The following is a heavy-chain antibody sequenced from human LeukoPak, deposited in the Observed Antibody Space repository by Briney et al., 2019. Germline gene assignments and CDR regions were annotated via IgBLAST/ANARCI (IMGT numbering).Heavy chain of an antibody. J-gene: IGHJ4*02. V-gene: IGHV3-7*04. CDR3: TRVGYIDEGIDY. D-gene: IGHD5-24*01. CDR2: IKQDGSKK. CDR1: GFPFSNW. Sequence: GGSLRLSCVASGFPFSNWMTWVRQAPGKGLEWVANIKQDGSKKSYVDSVKGRFTISRDNAKNSLYLQMNSLRAEDTAIYYCTRVGYIDEGIDYWGQGTLVTVSS.